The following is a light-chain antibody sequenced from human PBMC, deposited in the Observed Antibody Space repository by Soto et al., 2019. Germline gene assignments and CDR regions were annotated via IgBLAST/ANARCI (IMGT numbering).Light chain of an antibody. J-gene: IGKJ3*01. CDR1: QSVSSY. V-gene: IGKV3-15*01. CDR3: QQYNDWPL. Sequence: EIVLTQSPGTLSLSPGERATLSCRASQSVSSYLAWYQQKPGQAPRLLIYDASTRATGIPARFSGSGSGTEFTLTISSLQSEDFAVYYCQQYNDWPLFGPGTKVDIK. CDR2: DAS.